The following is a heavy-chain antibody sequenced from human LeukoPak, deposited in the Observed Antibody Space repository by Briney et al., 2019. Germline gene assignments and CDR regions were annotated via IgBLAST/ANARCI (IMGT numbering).Heavy chain of an antibody. V-gene: IGHV3-49*04. CDR1: GFTFGDYA. J-gene: IGHJ4*02. Sequence: PGRSLRLSCTASGFTFGDYAMSWVRQAPGKGLERVGFIRSKANDETTEYAASVKGRFTISRDDSKSIAYLQMNSLKTEDTAVYYCTRTGRWLQPYWGQGTLVTVSS. D-gene: IGHD5-24*01. CDR3: TRTGRWLQPY. CDR2: IRSKANDETT.